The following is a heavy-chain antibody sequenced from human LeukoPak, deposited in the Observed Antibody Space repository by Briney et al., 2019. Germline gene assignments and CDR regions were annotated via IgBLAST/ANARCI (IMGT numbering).Heavy chain of an antibody. CDR2: ISAYNGNT. Sequence: ASVKVSCKASGYTFTSYGISWVRQAPGQGLEWMGWISAYNGNTNYAQKLQGRVTMTTDTSTSTAYMELRSLRSDDTAVYYCARDKDAIVGAVYNWFDPWGQGTLVTVSS. CDR3: ARDKDAIVGAVYNWFDP. V-gene: IGHV1-18*01. D-gene: IGHD1-26*01. CDR1: GYTFTSYG. J-gene: IGHJ5*02.